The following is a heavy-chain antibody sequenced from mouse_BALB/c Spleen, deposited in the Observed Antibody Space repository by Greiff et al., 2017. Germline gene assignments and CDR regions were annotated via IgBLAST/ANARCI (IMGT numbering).Heavy chain of an antibody. CDR3: ARNYGSSYLF. Sequence: QVTLKESGPGILQPSQTLSLTCSFSGFSLSTSGMGVGWIRQPSGKGLEWLAHIWWDDDKYYNTALKSGLTISKDTSKNQVFLKIASVDTADTATYYCARNYGSSYLFWGAGTTVTVSS. CDR1: GFSLSTSGMG. D-gene: IGHD1-1*01. CDR2: IWWDDDK. V-gene: IGHV8-8*01. J-gene: IGHJ1*01.